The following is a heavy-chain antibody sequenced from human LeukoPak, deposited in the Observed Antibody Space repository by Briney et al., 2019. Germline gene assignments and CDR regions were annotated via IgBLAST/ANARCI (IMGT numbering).Heavy chain of an antibody. CDR3: ARTSYSSSAIDDY. CDR1: GGSISSSSYY. J-gene: IGHJ4*02. V-gene: IGHV4-39*01. D-gene: IGHD6-6*01. Sequence: SETLSLTCTVSGGSISSSSYYWGWIRQPPGKGLEWNGSIYYSGSTYYNPSLKSRVTISVDTSKNQFSLKLSSVTAADTAVYYCARTSYSSSAIDDYWGQGTLVTVSS. CDR2: IYYSGST.